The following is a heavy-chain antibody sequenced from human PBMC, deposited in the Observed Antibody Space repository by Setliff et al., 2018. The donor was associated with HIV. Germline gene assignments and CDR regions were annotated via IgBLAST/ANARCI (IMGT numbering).Heavy chain of an antibody. Sequence: SETLSLTCTVSGGSLSSGSYYWSWIRQPAGKGLEWIGRIDTSGSTNYNPPLKSRDTIPVDTTRNQFSLNLSSVTAADAAVSYCARDKMEAPAGTKGYYSYSGMDVWGQGTTVTVSS. CDR3: ARDKMEAPAGTKGYYSYSGMDV. CDR1: GGSLSSGSYY. CDR2: IDTSGST. V-gene: IGHV4-61*02. D-gene: IGHD2-2*01. J-gene: IGHJ6*02.